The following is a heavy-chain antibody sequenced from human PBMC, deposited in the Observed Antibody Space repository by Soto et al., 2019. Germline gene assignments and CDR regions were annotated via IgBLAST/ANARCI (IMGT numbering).Heavy chain of an antibody. D-gene: IGHD3-16*01. V-gene: IGHV3-74*01. CDR2: TNEDGSTI. J-gene: IGHJ4*02. CDR1: GFTFSSYW. CDR3: TRDIGGRGGY. Sequence: EVQLVESGGGLVQPGGSLRLSCAASGFTFSSYWMHWVRQAPGKGLVWVSRTNEDGSTINYADSVKGRFTISRDNAKNWLYLEMNSRGAEDTAVYYCTRDIGGRGGYWGQGTLVTVSS.